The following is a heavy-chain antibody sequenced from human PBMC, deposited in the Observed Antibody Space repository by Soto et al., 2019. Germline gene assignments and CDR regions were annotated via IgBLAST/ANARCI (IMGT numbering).Heavy chain of an antibody. J-gene: IGHJ6*02. Sequence: PSETLSLTCTVSGGSISSYYWSWIRQPAGKGLEWIGRIYTSGSTNYNPSLKSRVTMSVDTSQNQFSLKLSSVTAADTAVYYCARGFLYCSSTSCFPYYYGMDVWGQGTTVTVSS. V-gene: IGHV4-4*07. CDR3: ARGFLYCSSTSCFPYYYGMDV. CDR1: GGSISSYY. D-gene: IGHD2-2*01. CDR2: IYTSGST.